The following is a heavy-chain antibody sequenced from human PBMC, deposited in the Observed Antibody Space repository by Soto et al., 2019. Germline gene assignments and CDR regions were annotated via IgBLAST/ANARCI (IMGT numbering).Heavy chain of an antibody. J-gene: IGHJ1*01. CDR3: ARDPGRIAAAGTWYFQH. CDR2: IWYDGSNK. Sequence: QVQLVESGGGVVQPGRSLRLSCAASGFTFSSYGMHWVRQAPGKGLEWVAVIWYDGSNKYYADSVKGRFTISRDNSKNTLYLKMNSLRAEDTAVYYCARDPGRIAAAGTWYFQHWGQGTLVTVSS. V-gene: IGHV3-33*01. D-gene: IGHD6-13*01. CDR1: GFTFSSYG.